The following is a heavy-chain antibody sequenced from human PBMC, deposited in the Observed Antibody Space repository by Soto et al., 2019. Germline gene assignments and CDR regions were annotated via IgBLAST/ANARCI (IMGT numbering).Heavy chain of an antibody. CDR1: GYIFVNYD. CDR3: ACIFSGGYSYGFYYYGMDV. V-gene: IGHV1-8*02. J-gene: IGHJ6*02. D-gene: IGHD5-18*01. CDR2: MNPNSGNT. Sequence: GASVKVSCKASGYIFVNYDINWVRQATGQGLEWMGWMNPNSGNTGYAQKFQGRVTMTRNTSISTAYMELSSLRSEDTAVYYCACIFSGGYSYGFYYYGMDVWGQGTTVTVSS.